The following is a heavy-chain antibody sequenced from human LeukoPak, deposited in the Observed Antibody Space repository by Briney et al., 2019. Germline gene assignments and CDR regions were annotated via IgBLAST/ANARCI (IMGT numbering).Heavy chain of an antibody. CDR1: GGTFSSYA. CDR2: INPNSGGT. J-gene: IGHJ4*02. CDR3: ARVTTVVTLWYFDY. D-gene: IGHD4-23*01. Sequence: ASVKVSCKASGGTFSSYAISWVRQAPGQGLEWMGWINPNSGGTNYAQKFQGRVTMTRDTSISTAYMELSRLRCDDTAVYYCARVTTVVTLWYFDYWGQGTLVTVSS. V-gene: IGHV1-2*02.